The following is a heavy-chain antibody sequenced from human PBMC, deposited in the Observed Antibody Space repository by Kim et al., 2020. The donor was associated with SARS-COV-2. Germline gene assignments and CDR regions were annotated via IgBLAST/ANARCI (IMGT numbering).Heavy chain of an antibody. J-gene: IGHJ6*02. V-gene: IGHV1-8*01. D-gene: IGHD6-19*01. CDR3: ARAYSSGWYPRSYYYYGMDV. Sequence: ASVKVSCKASGYTFTSYDINWVRQATGQGLEWMGWMNPNSGNTGYAQKFQGRVTMTRNTSISTAYMELSSLRSEDTAVYYCARAYSSGWYPRSYYYYGMDVWGQGTTVTVSS. CDR2: MNPNSGNT. CDR1: GYTFTSYD.